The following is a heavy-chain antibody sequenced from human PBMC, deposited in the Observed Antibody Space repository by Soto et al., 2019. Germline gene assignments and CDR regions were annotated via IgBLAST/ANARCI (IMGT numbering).Heavy chain of an antibody. CDR2: ISSSSTYT. CDR3: ARDHHRYSGYDYVDY. Sequence: GGSLRLSCAASGFTFSDYYMSWIRQAPGKGLEWVSYISSSSTYTNYADSVKGRFTISRDNAKNSLYLQMNSLRAEDTAVYYCARDHHRYSGYDYVDYWGQGTLVTVSS. D-gene: IGHD5-12*01. V-gene: IGHV3-11*05. CDR1: GFTFSDYY. J-gene: IGHJ4*02.